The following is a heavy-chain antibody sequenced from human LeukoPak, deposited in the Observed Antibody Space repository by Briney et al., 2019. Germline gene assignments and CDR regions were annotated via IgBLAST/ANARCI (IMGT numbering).Heavy chain of an antibody. J-gene: IGHJ4*02. CDR3: ARSGYGYVFFDY. Sequence: GGSLRLSCAASGFTVSSNYMSWVRQAPGKGLEWVSVIYSGGSTYYADSVKGRFTISRDNSKNTLYLQMNSLRAEDTAVYYCARSGYGYVFFDYWGQGTLVTVSS. D-gene: IGHD5-18*01. CDR1: GFTVSSNY. CDR2: IYSGGST. V-gene: IGHV3-53*01.